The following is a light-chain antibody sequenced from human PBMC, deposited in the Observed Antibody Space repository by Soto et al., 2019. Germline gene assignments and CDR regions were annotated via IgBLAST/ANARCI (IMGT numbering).Light chain of an antibody. CDR3: QQSYSNTQT. J-gene: IGKJ1*01. CDR2: GAS. CDR1: QSVSRY. V-gene: IGKV3-11*01. Sequence: EIVLTQSPATLSLSPGERATLSCRASQSVSRYLAWYQQKPGQSPRLLISGASTRAADFPARFSGSGSGTDFTLTISSLQPEDFATYYCQQSYSNTQTFGQGTKVDIK.